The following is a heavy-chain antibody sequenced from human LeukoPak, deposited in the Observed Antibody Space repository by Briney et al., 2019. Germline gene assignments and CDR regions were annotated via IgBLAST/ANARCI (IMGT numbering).Heavy chain of an antibody. J-gene: IGHJ5*02. CDR3: ARDPVRGVAGLFGFDP. CDR1: GGSISSSSYY. CDR2: IYYSGST. V-gene: IGHV4-39*07. D-gene: IGHD6-19*01. Sequence: PSETLSLTCTVSGGSISSSSYYWGWIRQPPGKGLEWIGSIYYSGSTYYNPSLKSRVTISVDTSKNQFSLKLSSVTAADTAVYYCARDPVRGVAGLFGFDPWGQGTLVTVSS.